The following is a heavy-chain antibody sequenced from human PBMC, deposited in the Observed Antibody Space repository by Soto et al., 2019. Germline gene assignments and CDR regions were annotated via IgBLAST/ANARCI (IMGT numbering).Heavy chain of an antibody. J-gene: IGHJ3*02. CDR2: IIPILGIA. V-gene: IGHV1-69*04. Sequence: SVKVSCKASGGTFSSYTISWVRQAPGQGLEWMGRIIPILGIANYAQKFQGRVTITADKFTSTAYMELSSLRSEDTAVYYCARDSSSWSDAFDIWGQGTMVTVSS. D-gene: IGHD6-13*01. CDR1: GGTFSSYT. CDR3: ARDSSSWSDAFDI.